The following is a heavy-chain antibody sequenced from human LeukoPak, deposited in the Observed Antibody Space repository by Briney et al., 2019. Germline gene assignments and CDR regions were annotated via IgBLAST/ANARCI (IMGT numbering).Heavy chain of an antibody. CDR1: GYTFTGYY. V-gene: IGHV1-2*06. CDR2: INPNSGGT. D-gene: IGHD6-19*01. J-gene: IGHJ4*02. Sequence: ASVKVSCKASGYTFTGYYMHWVRQAPGQGLEWMGRINPNSGGTNYAQKFQGRVTVTRDTSISTAYMELSRLRSDDTAVYYCASLSGWSEDNFDYWGQGTLVTVSS. CDR3: ASLSGWSEDNFDY.